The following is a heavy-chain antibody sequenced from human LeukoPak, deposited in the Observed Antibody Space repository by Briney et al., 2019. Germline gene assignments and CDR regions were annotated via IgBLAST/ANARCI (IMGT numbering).Heavy chain of an antibody. CDR2: ISGSGGST. V-gene: IGHV3-23*01. D-gene: IGHD6-19*01. J-gene: IGHJ4*02. Sequence: GGSLRLSCAASGFTFSTYAMSWVRQAPGKGLEWVSTISGSGGSTYYADSVKGRFGLPRDNSDNRLYLKLKSLRVDDKAVYYCAKSRGVYDSGWPPFDCWGKGTLVTVSS. CDR3: AKSRGVYDSGWPPFDC. CDR1: GFTFSTYA.